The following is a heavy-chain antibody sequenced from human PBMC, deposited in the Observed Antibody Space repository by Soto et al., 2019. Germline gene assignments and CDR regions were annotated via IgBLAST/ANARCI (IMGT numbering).Heavy chain of an antibody. CDR3: AREVVCINWPGVFDY. V-gene: IGHV4-4*08. J-gene: IGHJ4*02. CDR2: VYTSGST. CDR1: DDSIGPYY. D-gene: IGHD1-1*01. Sequence: QEQLRESGPGLVKPSETLSLTCSISDDSIGPYYWTWIRQTPRKELQWIGYVYTSGSTKYNSSLTRSATISLDAPNGHFSLPMSAMIAAGTGVYYCAREVVCINWPGVFDYCGRETLVVVSS.